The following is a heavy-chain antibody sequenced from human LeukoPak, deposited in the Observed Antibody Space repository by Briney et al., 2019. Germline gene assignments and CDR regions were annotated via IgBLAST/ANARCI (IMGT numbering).Heavy chain of an antibody. D-gene: IGHD6-19*01. Sequence: GGSLRLSCAASGFTFSSYAMSWVRQAPGKGLEWVSAISGSGGSTYYADSVKGRFTISRDNSKNTLYLQMNSLRAEDTAVYYCARVERYYSSGWFDYWGQGTLVTVSS. V-gene: IGHV3-23*01. CDR1: GFTFSSYA. CDR2: ISGSGGST. J-gene: IGHJ4*02. CDR3: ARVERYYSSGWFDY.